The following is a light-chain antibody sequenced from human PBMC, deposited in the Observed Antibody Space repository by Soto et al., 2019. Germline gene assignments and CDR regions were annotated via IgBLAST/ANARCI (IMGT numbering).Light chain of an antibody. Sequence: DIPMTQSPSSLSASVGDRVTITCQASQDISNYLNWYQQKPGKAPKLLIYDASKLETGVTSRFSGSGSWTDFTFTISSLQPEEIATYYCLEYDSLLLTVGGGTKVEIK. CDR3: LEYDSLLLT. CDR1: QDISNY. V-gene: IGKV1-33*01. CDR2: DAS. J-gene: IGKJ4*01.